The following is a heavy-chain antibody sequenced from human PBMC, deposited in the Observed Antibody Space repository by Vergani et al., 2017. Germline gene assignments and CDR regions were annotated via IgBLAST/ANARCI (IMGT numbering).Heavy chain of an antibody. V-gene: IGHV1-18*01. J-gene: IGHJ4*02. CDR1: GYTFTSYG. Sequence: QVQLVQSGAEVKKPGASVKVSCKASGYTFTSYGISWVRQAPGQGLEWMGWISAYNGNTNYAQKLQGRVTMTTDTSTSTAYMELRSLRSDDTAVYYCAGVEFLLEPRNPYYFDYWGQGTLVTVSS. CDR2: ISAYNGNT. CDR3: AGVEFLLEPRNPYYFDY. D-gene: IGHD3-9*01.